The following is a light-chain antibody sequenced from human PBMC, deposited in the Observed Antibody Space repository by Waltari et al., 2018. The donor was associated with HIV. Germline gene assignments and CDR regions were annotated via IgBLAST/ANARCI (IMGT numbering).Light chain of an antibody. Sequence: QTVVTQEPSFSVSPGGTVTLTCGLSSGSVSTNYYPSWYQQTPGQAPLTLSYSTTTLSSVVPVRFSGSILGNKAALTITGAQADDESEYHCVLYMGSGIWVFGGGTKLTVL. CDR1: SGSVSTNYY. CDR3: VLYMGSGIWV. J-gene: IGLJ3*02. V-gene: IGLV8-61*01. CDR2: STT.